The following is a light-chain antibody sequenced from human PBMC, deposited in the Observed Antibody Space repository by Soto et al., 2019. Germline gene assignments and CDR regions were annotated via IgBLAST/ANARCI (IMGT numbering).Light chain of an antibody. CDR2: RNN. CDR1: SSNSGSNY. Sequence: QSVLTQRPSASGTPGQRVTISCSGSSSNSGSNYVYWYQQLPGTAPKLLIYRNNQRPSGVPDRFSGSKSGTSASLAISGLRSEDEADYYCAAWDDSLSGFYVFGTGTKVTVL. CDR3: AAWDDSLSGFYV. J-gene: IGLJ1*01. V-gene: IGLV1-47*01.